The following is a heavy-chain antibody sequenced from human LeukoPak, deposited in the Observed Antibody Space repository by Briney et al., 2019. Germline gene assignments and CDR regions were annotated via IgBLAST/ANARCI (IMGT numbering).Heavy chain of an antibody. Sequence: GESLKISFKGSGYSFDSYWIGWVRQMPGKGLEWMGIIYPGDSDTRYGPSFQGQVTISVDKSISTAYLQWSSLKASDTAMYYCARSVLNDLWNDYWGQGTLVTVSS. CDR1: GYSFDSYW. CDR3: ARSVLNDLWNDY. CDR2: IYPGDSDT. V-gene: IGHV5-51*01. J-gene: IGHJ4*02. D-gene: IGHD3/OR15-3a*01.